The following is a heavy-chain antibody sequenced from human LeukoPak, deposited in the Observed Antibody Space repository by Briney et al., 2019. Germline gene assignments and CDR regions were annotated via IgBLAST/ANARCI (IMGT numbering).Heavy chain of an antibody. V-gene: IGHV4-4*07. CDR1: GGSISSYY. J-gene: IGHJ4*02. CDR3: ARGVNLEYYFDY. CDR2: IYTSGST. D-gene: IGHD1-14*01. Sequence: SETLSLTCTVSGGSISSYYWSWIRQPAGKGLEWIWRIYTSGSTNYNPSLKSRVTMSVDTSKNQFSLKVSSLTAADTAVYYCARGVNLEYYFDYWGQGTLVTVSS.